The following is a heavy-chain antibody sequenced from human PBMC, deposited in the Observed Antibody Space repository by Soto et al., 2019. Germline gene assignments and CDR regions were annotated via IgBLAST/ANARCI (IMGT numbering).Heavy chain of an antibody. CDR3: VRVVAIPGYPDN. CDR1: GGTFSSYA. D-gene: IGHD5-12*01. V-gene: IGHV1-69*12. CDR2: IVPIVDTS. J-gene: IGHJ4*02. Sequence: QVQLVQSGAEVRQPASSVKVSSKTSGGTFSSYAISWVRQAPGQGLEWMGGIVPIVDTSTYAQKFQGRVTITADESTSTAYMELSSLRSDDTAIYYCVRVVAIPGYPDNWGQRTLVTVSS.